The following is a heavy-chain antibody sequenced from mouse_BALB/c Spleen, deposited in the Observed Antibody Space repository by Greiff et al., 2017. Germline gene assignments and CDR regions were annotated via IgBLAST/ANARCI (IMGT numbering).Heavy chain of an antibody. CDR3: ARRGITTDY. Sequence: QVQLQQSVAELVRPVSSVKISCKASGYAFSSFWMNWVKQRPGQGLVWIGQIYPGDGDTNYNGKFKGKATLTADKSSSTAYMQLSSLTSEDSAVYFCARRGITTDYWGQGTTLTVSS. CDR1: GYAFSSFW. V-gene: IGHV1-80*01. D-gene: IGHD2-4*01. J-gene: IGHJ2*01. CDR2: IYPGDGDT.